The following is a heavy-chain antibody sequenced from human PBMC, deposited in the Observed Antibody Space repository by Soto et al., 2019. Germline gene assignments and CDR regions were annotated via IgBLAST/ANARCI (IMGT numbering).Heavy chain of an antibody. D-gene: IGHD3-22*01. Sequence: SETLSLTCTVSGVFISSSSYYWGWIRQPPGKGLECIGSIYYSGSTYANPSLKSRVTISVDTSKNQFSLKLSSVTAADTAVYYCARDYYDSSGSNLYFDYWGQGTLVTVS. J-gene: IGHJ4*02. CDR2: IYYSGST. V-gene: IGHV4-39*07. CDR1: GVFISSSSYY. CDR3: ARDYYDSSGSNLYFDY.